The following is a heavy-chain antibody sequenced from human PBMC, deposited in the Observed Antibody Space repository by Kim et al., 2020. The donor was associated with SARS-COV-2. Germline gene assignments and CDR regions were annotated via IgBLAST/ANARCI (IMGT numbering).Heavy chain of an antibody. CDR3: ARHVEGGENYYYGMDV. D-gene: IGHD3-16*01. J-gene: IGHJ6*02. V-gene: IGHV4-39*01. CDR1: GGSISSSSYY. Sequence: SETLSLTCTVSGGSISSSSYYWGWIRQPPGKGLEWIGSIYYSGSTYYNPSLKSRVTISVDTSKNQFSLKLSSVTAADTAVYYCARHVEGGENYYYGMDVWGQGTTVTVSS. CDR2: IYYSGST.